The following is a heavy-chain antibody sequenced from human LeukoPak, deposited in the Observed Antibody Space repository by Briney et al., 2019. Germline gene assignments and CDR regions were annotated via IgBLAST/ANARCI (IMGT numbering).Heavy chain of an antibody. D-gene: IGHD3-10*01. V-gene: IGHV3-43*01. CDR1: GFTFDDYT. CDR2: ISWDGGST. Sequence: PGGSLRLSCAASGFTFDDYTMHWVRQAPGKGLEWVSLISWDGGSTYYADSVKGRFTISRDNSKNSLYLQMNSLRTEDTALYYCAKDMSGSGFYGMDVWGQGTTVTVSS. J-gene: IGHJ6*02. CDR3: AKDMSGSGFYGMDV.